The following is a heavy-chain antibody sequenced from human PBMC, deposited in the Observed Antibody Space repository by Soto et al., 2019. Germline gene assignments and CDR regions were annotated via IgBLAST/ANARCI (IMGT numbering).Heavy chain of an antibody. CDR3: ARDPGTGAALREYHFDY. D-gene: IGHD1-1*01. CDR1: RYSFTTYA. V-gene: IGHV1-3*01. CDR2: INAGNGDT. J-gene: IGHJ4*02. Sequence: SVKVSCKASRYSFTTYALHWVRQAPGQRLEWMGWINAGNGDTKYSEKFQGRVTITRDTSANTAYMELRSLRSEDTSVYYCARDPGTGAALREYHFDYWGQGTMVTVYS.